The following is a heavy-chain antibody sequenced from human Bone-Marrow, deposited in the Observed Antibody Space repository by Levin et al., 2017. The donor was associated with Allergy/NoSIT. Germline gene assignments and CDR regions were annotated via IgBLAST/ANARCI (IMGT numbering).Heavy chain of an antibody. J-gene: IGHJ6*02. D-gene: IGHD2-2*01. CDR1: GGSISSSSYY. CDR3: ARLSSCYGGTYGMDV. V-gene: IGHV4-39*01. CDR2: IYYSGST. Sequence: SETLSLTCTVSGGSISSSSYYWGWIRQPPGKGLEWIGSIYYSGSTYYNPSLKSRVTISVDTSKNQFSLKLSSVTAADTAVYYCARLSSCYGGTYGMDVWGQGTTVTVSS.